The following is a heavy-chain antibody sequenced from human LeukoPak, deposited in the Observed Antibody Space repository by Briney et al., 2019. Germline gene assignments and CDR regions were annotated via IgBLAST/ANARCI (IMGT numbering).Heavy chain of an antibody. CDR2: IYTSGST. D-gene: IGHD6-13*01. J-gene: IGHJ4*02. CDR1: GGSISSGSYY. CDR3: AREVAAAGIDY. V-gene: IGHV4-61*02. Sequence: SQTLSLTCTVFGGSISSGSYYWSWIRQPAGKGLEWIGRIYTSGSTNYNPSLKSRVTISVDTSKNQFSLKLSSATAADTAVYYCAREVAAAGIDYWGQGTLVTVSS.